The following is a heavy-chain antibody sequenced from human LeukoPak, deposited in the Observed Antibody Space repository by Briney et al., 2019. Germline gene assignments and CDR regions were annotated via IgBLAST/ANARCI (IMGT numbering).Heavy chain of an antibody. CDR1: GYSFTDYY. CDR2: INPHSGGT. CDR3: ARDRDSYGDYYFFYMDV. J-gene: IGHJ6*03. Sequence: ASVKVSCKESGYSFTDYYIHWVRQAPGQGLEWMGWINPHSGGTNSTQKFQDRVTMTRDTSISTVYMELSRLRSDDTAVYYCARDRDSYGDYYFFYMDVWGKGTTVAVSS. D-gene: IGHD5-18*01. V-gene: IGHV1-2*02.